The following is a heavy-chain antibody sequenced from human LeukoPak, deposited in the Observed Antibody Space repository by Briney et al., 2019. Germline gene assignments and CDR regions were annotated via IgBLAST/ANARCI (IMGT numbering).Heavy chain of an antibody. CDR1: GHTYTNSA. CDR3: AKNRGGTWWDLVDY. V-gene: IGHV1-18*01. Sequence: GSVKGSCKASGHTYTNSAVTRVRQATGHRLEWMGWVSADTSSTNYAQKFHDRVTMSIDTSTTTAFMELRGLRSDDTAVYYCAKNRGGTWWDLVDYWGQGILVTVSS. D-gene: IGHD1-26*01. CDR2: VSADTSST. J-gene: IGHJ4*02.